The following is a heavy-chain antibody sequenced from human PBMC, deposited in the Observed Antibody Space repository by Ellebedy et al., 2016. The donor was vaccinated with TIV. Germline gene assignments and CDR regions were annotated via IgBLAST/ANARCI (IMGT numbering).Heavy chain of an antibody. CDR3: AKDRRGGSSGSLDY. V-gene: IGHV3-23*01. CDR1: GFTFSSYG. D-gene: IGHD3-16*01. J-gene: IGHJ4*02. CDR2: ISGSGATT. Sequence: GESLKISCAASGFTFSSYGMHWARQPPGKGLEWVSGISGSGATTYYPDSVKGRFTISRDNYENMVYLQMDSLRAEDTAVYYCAKDRRGGSSGSLDYWGQGTLVTVSS.